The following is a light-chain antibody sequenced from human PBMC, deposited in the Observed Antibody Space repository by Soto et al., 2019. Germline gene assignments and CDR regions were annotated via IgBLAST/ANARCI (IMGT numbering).Light chain of an antibody. J-gene: IGLJ1*01. CDR3: SSHTSSNTRV. V-gene: IGLV2-14*01. CDR2: EVS. CDR1: SSDVGGYNY. Sequence: QSVLTQPASVSGSPGQSITISCTGTSSDVGGYNYVSWYQQHPGKAPKLMIYEVSNRPSGVSYRFSGSKSGNTASLTISGLQAEDDAYYYCSSHTSSNTRVFGTGTKVTVL.